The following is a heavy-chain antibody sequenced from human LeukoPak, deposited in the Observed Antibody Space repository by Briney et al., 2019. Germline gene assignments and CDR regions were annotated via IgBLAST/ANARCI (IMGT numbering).Heavy chain of an antibody. D-gene: IGHD5-12*01. CDR1: GYTFTSYG. V-gene: IGHV1-18*04. CDR2: ISAYNGNT. Sequence: GASVKVSCKASGYTFTSYGISWVRQAPGQGLEWMGWISAYNGNTNYAQKLQGRVTMTTDTSTSTAYMELRSLRSDDTAVYYCARRSSGYDYYYYYGMDVWGKGTTATVSS. CDR3: ARRSSGYDYYYYYGMDV. J-gene: IGHJ6*04.